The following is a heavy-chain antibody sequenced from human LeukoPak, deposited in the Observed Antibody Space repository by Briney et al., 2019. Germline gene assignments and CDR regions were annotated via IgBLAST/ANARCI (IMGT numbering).Heavy chain of an antibody. D-gene: IGHD3-22*01. CDR3: ARDYYDSSGYYNWFDP. V-gene: IGHV3-21*01. CDR2: ISSSSSYI. CDR1: GFTFSSYS. Sequence: PGGSLRLSCAASGFTFSSYSMNWVRQAPGKGLEWVSSISSSSSYIYYADSVKGRFTISRDNAKNSLYLQMNSLRAEDTAVYYCARDYYDSSGYYNWFDPWGQGTLVTVSS. J-gene: IGHJ5*02.